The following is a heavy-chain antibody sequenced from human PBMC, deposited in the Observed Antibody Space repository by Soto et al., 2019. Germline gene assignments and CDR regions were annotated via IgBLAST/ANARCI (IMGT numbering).Heavy chain of an antibody. CDR2: IYTSGST. CDR1: GGSISSYY. J-gene: IGHJ4*02. D-gene: IGHD2-2*01. CDR3: ARACSSNSCYDVFDY. V-gene: IGHV4-4*07. Sequence: QVQLQESGPGLLKPSETLSLTCTVSGGSISSYYWSWIRQPAGKGLEWIGRIYTSGSTNYKPSLKSRVTMSVDTSKNQFSLKLSSVTAADTAVYYCARACSSNSCYDVFDYWGQGTLVTVSS.